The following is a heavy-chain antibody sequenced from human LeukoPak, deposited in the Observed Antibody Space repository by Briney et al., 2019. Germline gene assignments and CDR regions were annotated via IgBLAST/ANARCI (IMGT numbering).Heavy chain of an antibody. D-gene: IGHD3-22*01. Sequence: ASVKVSFKASGYTFTNYYMHWVRQAPGQGLEWMGIINPSGGSTSYAQKFQGRVTMTRDTSTSTLYMELSSLRSEDTAVYYCAKSLTPTMIVVVTPYGALDIWGQGTMVTVSS. CDR2: INPSGGST. J-gene: IGHJ3*02. V-gene: IGHV1-46*01. CDR3: AKSLTPTMIVVVTPYGALDI. CDR1: GYTFTNYY.